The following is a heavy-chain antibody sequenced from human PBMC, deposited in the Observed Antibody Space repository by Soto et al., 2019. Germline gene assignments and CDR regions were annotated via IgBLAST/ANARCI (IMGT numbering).Heavy chain of an antibody. D-gene: IGHD1-26*01. V-gene: IGHV1-8*01. Sequence: QVQLVQSGAEVKKPGASVKVSCKASVYTFTSYDINWVRQATGQGLEWMGWMYPNSGNTGYAQKFQGRVTMTRNTSISTAYMELSSLRSEDTAVYYCARQVGVGAIYYFDYWGQGTLVTVSS. J-gene: IGHJ4*02. CDR3: ARQVGVGAIYYFDY. CDR2: MYPNSGNT. CDR1: VYTFTSYD.